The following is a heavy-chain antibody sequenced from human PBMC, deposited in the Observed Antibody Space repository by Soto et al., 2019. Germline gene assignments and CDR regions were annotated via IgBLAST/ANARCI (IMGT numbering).Heavy chain of an antibody. J-gene: IGHJ2*01. CDR1: GFTFSSYG. CDR3: ARDRRYYDILTGYYTPAGWYFDL. D-gene: IGHD3-9*01. Sequence: QVQLVESGGGVVPPGRSLRLSCAASGFTFSSYGMHWVRQAPGKGLEWVAVIWYDGSNKYYADSVKGRFTISRDNSKNTLYLQMNSLRAEDTAVYYCARDRRYYDILTGYYTPAGWYFDLWGRGTLVTVSS. V-gene: IGHV3-33*01. CDR2: IWYDGSNK.